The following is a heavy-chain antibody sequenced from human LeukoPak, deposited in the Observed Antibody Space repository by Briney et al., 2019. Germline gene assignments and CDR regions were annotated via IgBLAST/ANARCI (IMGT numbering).Heavy chain of an antibody. D-gene: IGHD2-2*01. CDR1: GGSISGYY. CDR2: IYYSGRT. Sequence: SETLSLTCTVSGGSISGYYWSWIRQPPGKGLEWIGYIYYSGRTTYSPSLESRVTISVDTSRSQFSLQLSSVTAADTAVYYCARTYCSSTSCYLFHFDYWGQGILVTVSS. CDR3: ARTYCSSTSCYLFHFDY. V-gene: IGHV4-59*01. J-gene: IGHJ4*02.